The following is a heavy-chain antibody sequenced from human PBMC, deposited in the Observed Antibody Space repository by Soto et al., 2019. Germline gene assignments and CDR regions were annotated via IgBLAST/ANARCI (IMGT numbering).Heavy chain of an antibody. CDR2: IDYSEST. CDR3: ARHDVTVTFNYFDP. J-gene: IGHJ5*02. CDR1: GASIGSGGYY. V-gene: IGHV4-39*01. Sequence: QVQLQESGPGLEKPSETLSLTCTVSGASIGSGGYYWGRIRQPPGKGLEWIGSIDYSESTNYNPSLKSRVHIYVDTPNNQCSLELSSVTAADTALYLCARHDVTVTFNYFDPWGQGTLVTVSS. D-gene: IGHD4-17*01.